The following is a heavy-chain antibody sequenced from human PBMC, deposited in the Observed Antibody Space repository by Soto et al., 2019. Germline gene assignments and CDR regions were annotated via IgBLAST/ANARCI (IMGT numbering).Heavy chain of an antibody. V-gene: IGHV1-18*01. CDR2: ISAYNGNT. D-gene: IGHD3-9*01. J-gene: IGHJ4*02. Sequence: RASVKVSCKASGYTFTSYGISWVRQAPGQGLEWMGWISAYNGNTNYAQKLQGRVTMTTDTSTSTAYMELRSLRSDDTAVYYCATATYYDILTGHGLDYWGQGTLVTVSS. CDR1: GYTFTSYG. CDR3: ATATYYDILTGHGLDY.